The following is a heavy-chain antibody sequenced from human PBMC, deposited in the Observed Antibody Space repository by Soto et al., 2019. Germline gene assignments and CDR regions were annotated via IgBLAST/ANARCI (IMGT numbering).Heavy chain of an antibody. J-gene: IGHJ5*02. CDR3: ARLYSSSWYGNP. D-gene: IGHD6-13*01. CDR1: GFTFSSYW. CDR2: INSDGSST. V-gene: IGHV3-74*01. Sequence: GGSLRLSCAASGFTFSSYWMHWVRQAPGKGLVWVSRINSDGSSTSYADSVRGRFTISRDNAKNTLYLQMNSLRAEDTAVYYCARLYSSSWYGNPWGQGTLVTVSS.